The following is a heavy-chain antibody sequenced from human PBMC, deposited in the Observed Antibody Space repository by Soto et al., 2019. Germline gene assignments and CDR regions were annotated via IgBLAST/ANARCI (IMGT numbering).Heavy chain of an antibody. CDR2: FDPEDGET. V-gene: IGHV1-24*01. Sequence: ASVKVSCKVSGYTLTELSMHWVRQAPGKGLEWMGGFDPEDGETIYAQKFQGRVTTTEDTSTDTAYMELSSLRSEDTAVYYCATDLTFGSTSAFDIWGQGTMVTVSS. J-gene: IGHJ3*02. D-gene: IGHD3-9*01. CDR3: ATDLTFGSTSAFDI. CDR1: GYTLTELS.